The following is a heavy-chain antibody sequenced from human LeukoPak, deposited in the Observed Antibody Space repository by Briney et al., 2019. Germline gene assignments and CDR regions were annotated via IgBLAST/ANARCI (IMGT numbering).Heavy chain of an antibody. CDR3: ARDINWVGGY. D-gene: IGHD7-27*01. CDR2: ISSSDNTI. CDR1: GFTFSSYE. V-gene: IGHV3-48*03. Sequence: PGGSLRRSCAASGFTFSSYEMNWVRQAPGKGLEWVSYISSSDNTIYYADSVKSRFTISRVNAKNSLYLQMNSLRAEDTAVYYCARDINWVGGYWGQGTLVTVSS. J-gene: IGHJ4*02.